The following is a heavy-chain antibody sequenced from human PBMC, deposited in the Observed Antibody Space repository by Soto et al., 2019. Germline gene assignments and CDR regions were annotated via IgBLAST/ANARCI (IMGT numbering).Heavy chain of an antibody. CDR2: ISTYNGNT. CDR1: GYTFTAYG. D-gene: IGHD5-18*01. CDR3: ARDPRGYNYGYWRMSWFGP. Sequence: QVQLVQSGAEVKKPGASVKVSCKASGYTFTAYGISWVRQAPGQGLEWMGWISTYNGNTKYAQKFQDRVTLTTDSSTSTGYMELRSLRSDDTAVYYCARDPRGYNYGYWRMSWFGPWGQGTLVTVSS. J-gene: IGHJ5*02. V-gene: IGHV1-18*01.